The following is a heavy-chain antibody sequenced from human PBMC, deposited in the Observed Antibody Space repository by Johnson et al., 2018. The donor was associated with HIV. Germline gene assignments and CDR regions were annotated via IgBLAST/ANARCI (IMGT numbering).Heavy chain of an antibody. CDR3: ARERQHDSVWGSDRYSPPDALDI. J-gene: IGHJ3*02. CDR2: IYSGDTT. V-gene: IGHV3-66*02. D-gene: IGHD3-16*02. Sequence: MMLVESGGGLVQPGGSLSLSCAASGFTVSNNYINWVRQAPGKGLEWVSVIYSGDTTFYADSVKGRFTISTDNSKNTLYLQMNSLRLEDTAVYYCARERQHDSVWGSDRYSPPDALDIWGQGTMVTVSS. CDR1: GFTVSNNY.